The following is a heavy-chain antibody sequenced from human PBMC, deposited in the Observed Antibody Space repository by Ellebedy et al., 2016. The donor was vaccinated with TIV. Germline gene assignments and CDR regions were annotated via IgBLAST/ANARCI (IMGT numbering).Heavy chain of an antibody. CDR3: ARDLAYCGGDCLDYYYYYGMDV. J-gene: IGHJ6*02. D-gene: IGHD2-21*02. CDR2: INPNSGGT. V-gene: IGHV1-2*02. CDR1: GYTFTGYY. Sequence: AASVKVSCKASGYTFTGYYMHWVRQAPGQGLEWMGWINPNSGGTNYAQKFQGRVTMTRDTSISTAYMELSRLRSDETAVYYCARDLAYCGGDCLDYYYYYGMDVWGQGTTVTVSS.